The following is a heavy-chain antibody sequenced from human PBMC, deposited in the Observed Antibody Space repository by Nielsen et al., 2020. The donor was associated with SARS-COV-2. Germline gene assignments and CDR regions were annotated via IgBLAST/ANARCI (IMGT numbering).Heavy chain of an antibody. D-gene: IGHD3-22*01. CDR3: AKAYYYDSSGYLKGPDAFDI. J-gene: IGHJ3*02. Sequence: GGSLRLSCAASGFTFSSYGMHWVRQAPGKGLEWVAVISYDGSNKYYADSVKGRFTISRDNAKNSLYLQMNSLRAEDTALYYCAKAYYYDSSGYLKGPDAFDIWGQGTMVTVSS. V-gene: IGHV3-30*18. CDR2: ISYDGSNK. CDR1: GFTFSSYG.